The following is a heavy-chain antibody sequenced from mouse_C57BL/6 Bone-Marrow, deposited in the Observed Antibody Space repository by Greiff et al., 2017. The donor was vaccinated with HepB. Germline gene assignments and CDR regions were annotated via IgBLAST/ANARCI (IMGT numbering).Heavy chain of an antibody. Sequence: DVKLVESVAELVRPGASVKLSCTASGFNIKNTYMHWVKQRPEQGLEWIGRIDPANGNTKYAPKFQGKATITADTSSNTAYLQLSSLTSEDSAVYYCTGREAYYYGSSPYYFDYWGQGTTLTVSS. CDR2: IDPANGNT. J-gene: IGHJ2*01. CDR1: GFNIKNTY. D-gene: IGHD1-1*01. V-gene: IGHV14-3*01. CDR3: TGREAYYYGSSPYYFDY.